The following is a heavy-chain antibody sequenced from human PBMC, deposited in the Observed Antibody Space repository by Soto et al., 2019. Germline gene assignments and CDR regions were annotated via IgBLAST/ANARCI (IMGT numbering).Heavy chain of an antibody. D-gene: IGHD4-17*01. CDR1: GYTFTSYY. J-gene: IGHJ5*02. V-gene: IGHV1-46*01. Sequence: GASVKVSCKASGYTFTSYYMHWVRQAPGQGLEWMGIINPSGGSTSYAQKFQGRVTMTRDTSTSTVYMELSSLRSEDTAVYYCAGTVGPPESGPSWFDPWGQGTLVTVSS. CDR3: AGTVGPPESGPSWFDP. CDR2: INPSGGST.